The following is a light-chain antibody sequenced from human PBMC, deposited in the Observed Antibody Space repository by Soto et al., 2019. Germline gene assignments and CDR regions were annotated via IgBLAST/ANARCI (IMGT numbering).Light chain of an antibody. CDR3: QQYNNWPRT. CDR2: GAS. J-gene: IGKJ1*01. Sequence: TLSVSPGERATLSCRASHSVSSNLAWYQHKPGQAPRLLIFGASSRATGIPARFSGSGSGTEFTLTISSLQSEDIAVYYCQQYNNWPRTFGQGTKVDIK. CDR1: HSVSSN. V-gene: IGKV3-15*01.